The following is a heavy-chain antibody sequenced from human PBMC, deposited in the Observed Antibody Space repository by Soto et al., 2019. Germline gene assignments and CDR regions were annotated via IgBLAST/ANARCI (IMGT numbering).Heavy chain of an antibody. CDR1: GDSVGSENYY. Sequence: WETLSLTCTVSGDSVGSENYYWAWIRQSPKKGLEWIGYIYYSGTTNYNSHLKSRVSLSVDTSRNQFSLSLTSVTAADTAVYFCARSQRGRTAFTFDYWGQGVLVTVSS. D-gene: IGHD1-26*01. CDR2: IYYSGTT. J-gene: IGHJ4*02. CDR3: ARSQRGRTAFTFDY. V-gene: IGHV4-61*01.